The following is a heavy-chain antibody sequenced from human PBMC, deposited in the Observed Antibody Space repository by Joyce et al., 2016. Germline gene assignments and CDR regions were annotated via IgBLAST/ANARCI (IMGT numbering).Heavy chain of an antibody. CDR3: AKDLGSGYYSLDY. Sequence: EVQLVESGGALVQPGGSRRISFAASGFTFSCYSMNWVRQAPGKGLEWVSYISSSSRTIYSADSVKGRFTISRDNAKNSLFLRMNSLRDEDTAVYYCAKDLGSGYYSLDYWGQGTLVTVSS. CDR1: GFTFSCYS. J-gene: IGHJ4*02. V-gene: IGHV3-48*02. CDR2: ISSSSRTI. D-gene: IGHD3-22*01.